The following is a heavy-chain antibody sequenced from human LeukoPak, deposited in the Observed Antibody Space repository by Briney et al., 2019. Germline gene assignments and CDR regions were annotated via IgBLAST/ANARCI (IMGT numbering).Heavy chain of an antibody. V-gene: IGHV4-59*08. Sequence: SSETLSLTCAISGTSITNYYWSWIRRPPGKGLEWIGYTHYSGSTNYNPSLKSRVTISVDTSKNQFSLKLSSVTAADTAVYYCASESVALAGIDYWGQGTLVTVSS. J-gene: IGHJ4*02. CDR2: THYSGST. CDR1: GTSITNYY. CDR3: ASESVALAGIDY. D-gene: IGHD6-19*01.